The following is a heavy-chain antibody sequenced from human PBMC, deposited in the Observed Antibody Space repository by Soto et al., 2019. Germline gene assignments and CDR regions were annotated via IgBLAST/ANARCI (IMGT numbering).Heavy chain of an antibody. D-gene: IGHD3-3*01. Sequence: SETLSLTCAVSGGSISSGGYSWSWIRQPPGKGLEWIGYIYHSGSTYYNPSLKSRVTISVDRSKNQFSLKLSSVTAADTAVYYCARSRFLEWFRGFDYWGQGTLVTVSS. CDR2: IYHSGST. V-gene: IGHV4-30-2*01. CDR1: GGSISSGGYS. J-gene: IGHJ4*02. CDR3: ARSRFLEWFRGFDY.